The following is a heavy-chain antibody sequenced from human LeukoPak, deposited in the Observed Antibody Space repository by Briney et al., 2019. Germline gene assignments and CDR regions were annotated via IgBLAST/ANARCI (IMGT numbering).Heavy chain of an antibody. CDR3: AREGRWSQPWYFDL. J-gene: IGHJ2*01. CDR1: GGSFSGYY. D-gene: IGHD2-15*01. V-gene: IGHV4-34*01. CDR2: INHSGST. Sequence: PSETLSLTCAVYGGSFSGYYWSWIRQPPGKGLEWIGEINHSGSTNYNPSLKRRVTISVDTSKNQFSLKLSSVTAADTAVYYCAREGRWSQPWYFDLWGRGTLVTVSS.